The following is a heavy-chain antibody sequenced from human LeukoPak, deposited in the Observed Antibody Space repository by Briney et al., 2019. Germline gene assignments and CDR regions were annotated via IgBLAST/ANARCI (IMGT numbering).Heavy chain of an antibody. D-gene: IGHD5-24*01. J-gene: IGHJ4*02. CDR2: ISSRGGTI. V-gene: IGHV3-48*01. CDR1: GFTFSSYI. Sequence: GGSLRLSCAASGFTFSSYIMNCGREAPGGGGGWVSYISSRGGTIYYADSVKGRFTISRDNAKNYLYLQMNSLRAADTAVYYCARQGWLQLNFLDYWGKGALVTVSS. CDR3: ARQGWLQLNFLDY.